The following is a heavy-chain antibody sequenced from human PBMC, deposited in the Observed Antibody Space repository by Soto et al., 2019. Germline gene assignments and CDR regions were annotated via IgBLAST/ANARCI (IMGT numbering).Heavy chain of an antibody. V-gene: IGHV4-59*01. CDR3: ARDGPGSSGWYSWFDP. Sequence: PSEILSLTCTVSGASISSYYWSWIRQPPGKGLEWIGYIYYSGSTNYNPSLKSRVTISVDTSKNQFSLKLSSVTAADTAVYYCARDGPGSSGWYSWFDPWGQGTLVTVS. J-gene: IGHJ5*02. D-gene: IGHD6-19*01. CDR1: GASISSYY. CDR2: IYYSGST.